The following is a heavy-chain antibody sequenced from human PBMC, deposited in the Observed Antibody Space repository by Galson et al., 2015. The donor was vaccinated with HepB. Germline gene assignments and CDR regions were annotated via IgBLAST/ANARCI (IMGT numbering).Heavy chain of an antibody. V-gene: IGHV1-46*03. CDR1: GYTFTDYY. CDR2: INPVGGST. J-gene: IGHJ4*02. CDR3: ARVGKGYFDT. Sequence: SVKVSCKASGYTFTDYYIHWVRQAPGQGPEWMGIINPVGGSTTYAQNFQGRATVTRDTSTSTVYLDLTSLRSEDTAVYYCARVGKGYFDTWGQGTLVTVSS. D-gene: IGHD1-26*01.